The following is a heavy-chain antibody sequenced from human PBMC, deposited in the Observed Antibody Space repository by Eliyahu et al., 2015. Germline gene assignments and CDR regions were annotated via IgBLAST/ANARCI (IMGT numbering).Heavy chain of an antibody. V-gene: IGHV4-59*01. Sequence: QVQLQESGPGLVKPSETLSLTCTVSGGSIRSYYWNWIRQPPGKGLEWIGYIYYSGSTNYNPSLKSRVTISVDTSKNQFSLKLTSVTAADTAVYFCARDLAPFYGDYEDWYFDLWGRGTLVTVSS. D-gene: IGHD4-17*01. CDR2: IYYSGST. CDR3: ARDLAPFYGDYEDWYFDL. J-gene: IGHJ2*01. CDR1: GGSIRSYY.